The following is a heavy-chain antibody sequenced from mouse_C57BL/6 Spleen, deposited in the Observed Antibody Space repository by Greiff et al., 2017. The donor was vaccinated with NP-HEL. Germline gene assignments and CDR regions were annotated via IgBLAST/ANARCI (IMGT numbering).Heavy chain of an antibody. Sequence: QVQLKQPGAELVKPGASVKMSCKASGYTFTSYWITWVKQRPGQGLEWIGDIYPGSGSTNYIEKFKSKATLTVDTSSSTAYMQLSSLTSEDSAVYYCAEGSYGYFDVWGTGTTVTVSS. CDR2: IYPGSGST. CDR3: AEGSYGYFDV. V-gene: IGHV1-55*01. J-gene: IGHJ1*03. CDR1: GYTFTSYW.